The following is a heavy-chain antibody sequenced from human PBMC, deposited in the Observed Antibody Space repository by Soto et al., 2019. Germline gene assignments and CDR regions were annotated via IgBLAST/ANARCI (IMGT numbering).Heavy chain of an antibody. CDR3: ARVYDSSALGSDY. CDR1: GFTFSSYG. CDR2: IWYDGSNK. V-gene: IGHV3-33*01. D-gene: IGHD3-22*01. J-gene: IGHJ4*02. Sequence: GGSLRLSCAASGFTFSSYGMHWVRQAPGKGLEWVAVIWYDGSNKYYADSVKGRFTISRDNSKNTLYLQMNSLRAEDTAVYYCARVYDSSALGSDYWGQGTLVTVSS.